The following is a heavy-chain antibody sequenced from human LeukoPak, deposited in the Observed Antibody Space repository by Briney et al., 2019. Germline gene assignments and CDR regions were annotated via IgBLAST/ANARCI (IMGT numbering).Heavy chain of an antibody. CDR2: ISYDGSNK. D-gene: IGHD6-25*01. V-gene: IGHV3-30-3*02. CDR1: GFTFSSYA. CDR3: VKAAALTRVDY. Sequence: PGGSLRLSCAASGFTFSSYAMHWVRQAPGKGLEWVAVISYDGSNKYYADSVKGRFTISRDNAKNSLYLQMNSLRTEDTALYYCVKAAALTRVDYWGQGTLVTVSS. J-gene: IGHJ4*02.